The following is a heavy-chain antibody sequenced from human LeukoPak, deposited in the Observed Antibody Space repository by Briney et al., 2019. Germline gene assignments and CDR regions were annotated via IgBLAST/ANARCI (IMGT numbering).Heavy chain of an antibody. CDR1: GGSISSYY. D-gene: IGHD3-3*01. V-gene: IGHV4-59*12. CDR2: IYYSGST. CDR3: AREIGELWSGYYPN. Sequence: SETLSLTCTVSGGSISSYYWSWIRQPPGKGLEWIGYIYYSGSTNYNPSLKSRVTISVDTSKNQFSLKLSSVTAADTAVYYCAREIGELWSGYYPNWGQGTLVTVSS. J-gene: IGHJ4*02.